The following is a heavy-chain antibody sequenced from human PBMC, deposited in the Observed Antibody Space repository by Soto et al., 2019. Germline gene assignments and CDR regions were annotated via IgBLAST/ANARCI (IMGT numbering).Heavy chain of an antibody. CDR1: GYTLTELS. Sequence: ASVKVSCKVSGYTLTELSMHWVRQAPGKGLEWMGGFDPEDGETIYAQKFQCRVTMTEDTSTDTAYMELSSLRSEDTAVYYCATEITPGRAFDIWGQGTMVTVSS. J-gene: IGHJ3*02. D-gene: IGHD1-20*01. CDR2: FDPEDGET. V-gene: IGHV1-24*01. CDR3: ATEITPGRAFDI.